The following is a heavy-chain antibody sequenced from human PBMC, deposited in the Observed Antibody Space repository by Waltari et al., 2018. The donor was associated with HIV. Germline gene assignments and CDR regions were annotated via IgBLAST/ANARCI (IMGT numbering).Heavy chain of an antibody. J-gene: IGHJ5*02. V-gene: IGHV1-24*01. CDR1: GYTLTELS. D-gene: IGHD3-10*01. CDR3: ATRGATMVQGVPTNWFDP. CDR2: FDPEDGET. Sequence: QVQLVQSGAEVKKPGASVKVSCKVSGYTLTELSMHWVRQAPGKGLEWMGGFDPEDGETIYAQKFQGRVTMTEDTSTDTAYMELSSLRSEDTAVYYCATRGATMVQGVPTNWFDPWGQGTLVTVSS.